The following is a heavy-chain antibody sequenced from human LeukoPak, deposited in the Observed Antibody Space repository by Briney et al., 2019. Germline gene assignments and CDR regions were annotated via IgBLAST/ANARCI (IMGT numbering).Heavy chain of an antibody. CDR3: ARTTRVAPDGRAEYYED. CDR1: GVSISTHF. CDR2: KSGGGRD. D-gene: IGHD1-1*01. V-gene: IGHV4-59*03. Sequence: SETLSLTCSVSGVSISTHFWSWLRQPPGKGLEWVDYKSGGGRDLYNPSLRGRVTISVDASENQFSLTLRSVTAADTAIYYCARTTRVAPDGRAEYYEDWGQGTQVIVSS. J-gene: IGHJ1*01.